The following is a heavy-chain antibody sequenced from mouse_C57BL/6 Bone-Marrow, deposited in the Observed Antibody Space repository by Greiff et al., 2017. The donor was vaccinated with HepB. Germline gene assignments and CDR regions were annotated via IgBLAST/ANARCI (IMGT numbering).Heavy chain of an antibody. D-gene: IGHD1-1*01. CDR3: ARSATVVATPFDY. CDR2: INPGSGGT. Sequence: QVQLQQSGAELVRPGTSVKVSCKASGYAFTNYLIEWVKQRPGQGLEWIGVINPGSGGTNYNEKFKGKATLTADKSSSTAYMQLSSLTSEDSAVYFCARSATVVATPFDYWGQGTTLTVSS. V-gene: IGHV1-54*01. J-gene: IGHJ2*01. CDR1: GYAFTNYL.